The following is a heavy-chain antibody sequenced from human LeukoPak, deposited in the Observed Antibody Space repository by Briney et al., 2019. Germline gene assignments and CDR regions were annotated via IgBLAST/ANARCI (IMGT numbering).Heavy chain of an antibody. D-gene: IGHD3-22*01. Sequence: SETLSLTCTVSGGSISSGGYYWSWIRQHPGKGLEWIGYIYYSGSTYYNPSPKSRVTISVDTSKNQFSLKLSSVTAADTAVYYCATYYYDSSGHYFDYWGQGTLVTVSS. CDR3: ATYYYDSSGHYFDY. J-gene: IGHJ4*02. CDR1: GGSISSGGYY. V-gene: IGHV4-31*03. CDR2: IYYSGST.